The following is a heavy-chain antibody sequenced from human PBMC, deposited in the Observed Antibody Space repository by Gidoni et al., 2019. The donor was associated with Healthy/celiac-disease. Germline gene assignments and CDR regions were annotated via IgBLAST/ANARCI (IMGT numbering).Heavy chain of an antibody. J-gene: IGHJ5*02. V-gene: IGHV4-59*01. Sequence: QVQLQESGPGLVKPSATLSLTCPVPGGPISRYYWSWIRQPPGKGLEWIGYIYYSGSTNYNPSLKSRVTISVDTSKNQFSLKLSSVTAADTAVYYCAREAIYCSGGSCYNWFDPWGQGTLVTVSS. CDR2: IYYSGST. CDR3: AREAIYCSGGSCYNWFDP. D-gene: IGHD2-15*01. CDR1: GGPISRYY.